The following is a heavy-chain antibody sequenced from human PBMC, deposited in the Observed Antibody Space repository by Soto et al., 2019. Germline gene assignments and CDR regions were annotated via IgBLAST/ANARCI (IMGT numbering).Heavy chain of an antibody. Sequence: PSETLSLTCAVYGGSFSGYYWSWIRQPPGKGLEWIGEINHSGSTNYNPSLKSRVTISVDTSKNQFSLKLSSVTAADTAVYYCARATLDYDILTGYYGFDAFDIWGQGTMVTV. CDR3: ARATLDYDILTGYYGFDAFDI. CDR1: GGSFSGYY. J-gene: IGHJ3*02. CDR2: INHSGST. V-gene: IGHV4-34*01. D-gene: IGHD3-9*01.